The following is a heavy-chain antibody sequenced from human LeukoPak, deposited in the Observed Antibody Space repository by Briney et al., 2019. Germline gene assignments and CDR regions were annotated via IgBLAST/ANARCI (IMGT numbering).Heavy chain of an antibody. J-gene: IGHJ5*02. CDR2: IYSSVRV. V-gene: IGHV4-4*07. D-gene: IGHD2/OR15-2a*01. Sequence: SETLSLTCSVSGASIKSYHWSWIRQSAGKGLEWIGRIYSSVRVDHNPSLENRVSMSVDTSRSELLVELDSVTAADTGVYYCAALHYFGHGATRTWGQGTLVTVSS. CDR1: GASIKSYH. CDR3: AALHYFGHGATRT.